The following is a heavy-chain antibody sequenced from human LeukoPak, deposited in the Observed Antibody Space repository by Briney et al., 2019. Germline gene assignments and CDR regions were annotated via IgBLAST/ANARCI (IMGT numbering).Heavy chain of an antibody. CDR3: ARGLSLGEFFDAFDI. CDR2: IWYGGSNT. CDR1: GFTFSTYG. D-gene: IGHD3-10*01. J-gene: IGHJ3*02. V-gene: IGHV3-33*08. Sequence: GGSLRLSCAASGFTFSTYGMHWVRQAPGKGLEWVAVIWYGGSNTYYADSVKGRFTISRDNSKNTLYLQMNSLRAEDTAVYYCARGLSLGEFFDAFDIWGQGTMVTVSS.